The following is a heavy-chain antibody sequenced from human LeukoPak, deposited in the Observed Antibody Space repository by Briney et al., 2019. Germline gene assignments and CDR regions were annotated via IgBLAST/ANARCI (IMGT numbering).Heavy chain of an antibody. CDR3: ARGPYDYVWGSYRLFDY. J-gene: IGHJ4*02. CDR2: IIPIFGTA. V-gene: IGHV1-69*05. CDR1: GGTFSSYA. Sequence: SVKVSCKASGGTFSSYAISWVRQAPGQGLEWMGGIIPIFGTANYAQKFQGRVTITTDESTSTAYMELSSLRSEDTAVYYCARGPYDYVWGSYRLFDYWGQGTRVTVSS. D-gene: IGHD3-16*02.